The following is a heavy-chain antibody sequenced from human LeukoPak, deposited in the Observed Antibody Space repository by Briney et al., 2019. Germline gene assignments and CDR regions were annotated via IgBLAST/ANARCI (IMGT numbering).Heavy chain of an antibody. CDR3: ARGRRGDYYYYGMEDV. D-gene: IGHD5-12*01. CDR2: VTYSGST. J-gene: IGHJ6*02. CDR1: GGSISNYY. V-gene: IGHV4-59*01. Sequence: PSETLSLTCTVSGGSISNYYWSWIRQPPGKGPEWIAYVTYSGSTNYNPSLKSRVTISVDTSKNQFSLKLSSVTAADTAVYYCARGRRGDYYYYGMEDVWGQGTTVTVSS.